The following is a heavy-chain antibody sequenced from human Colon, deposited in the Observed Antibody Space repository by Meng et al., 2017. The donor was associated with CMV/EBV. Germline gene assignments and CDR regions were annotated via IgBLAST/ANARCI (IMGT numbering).Heavy chain of an antibody. D-gene: IGHD5-24*01. Sequence: EVQLVESGGGLVQPGXSLGLSCVASGFSFSNYWMHWVRQVPGKGLVWVSRINIDGSSRNYADSVEGRFTISRDNAKNTLYLQMNSLRAEDTAIYYCARYRDLTTSTTFAYWGQGTLVTVSS. CDR3: ARYRDLTTSTTFAY. V-gene: IGHV3-74*01. J-gene: IGHJ4*02. CDR2: INIDGSSR. CDR1: GFSFSNYW.